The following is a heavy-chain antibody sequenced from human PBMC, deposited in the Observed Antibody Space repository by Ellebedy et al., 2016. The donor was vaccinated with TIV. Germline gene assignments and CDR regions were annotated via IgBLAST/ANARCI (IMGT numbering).Heavy chain of an antibody. J-gene: IGHJ4*02. CDR1: GYSFTSYW. Sequence: GESLKISCKGSGYSFTSYWISWVRQMPGKGLEWMGRIEPSDSYTNYSTSFKGHVTISADKSISTAYLQWSSLKASDTAMYYLASAGDYVGGFDYWGQGTLVTVSS. CDR3: ASAGDYVGGFDY. V-gene: IGHV5-10-1*01. CDR2: IEPSDSYT. D-gene: IGHD4-17*01.